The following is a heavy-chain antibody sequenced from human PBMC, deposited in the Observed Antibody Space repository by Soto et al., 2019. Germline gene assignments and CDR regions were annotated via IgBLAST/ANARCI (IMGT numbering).Heavy chain of an antibody. D-gene: IGHD2-15*01. V-gene: IGHV1-46*01. CDR3: ARGYCSGGSCYRTFDY. J-gene: IGHJ4*02. CDR1: GYTFTSYY. Sequence: ASVKVSFKASGYTFTSYYMHWVRQAPGQGLEWMGIINPSGGSTSYAQKFQGRVTMTRDTSTSTVYMELSSLRSEDTAVYYCARGYCSGGSCYRTFDYWGQGTLVTVSS. CDR2: INPSGGST.